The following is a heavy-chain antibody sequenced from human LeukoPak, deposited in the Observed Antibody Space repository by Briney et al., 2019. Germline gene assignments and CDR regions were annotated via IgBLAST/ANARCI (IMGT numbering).Heavy chain of an antibody. D-gene: IGHD3-9*01. J-gene: IGHJ4*02. CDR1: GFTFSSYA. V-gene: IGHV3-23*01. CDR3: AKDQFVILTGYYFGSFDY. Sequence: AGGSLRLSCAASGFTFSSYAMSWVRQAPGKGLEWVSAISGSGGSTYYADSVKGRFTISRDNSKNTLYLQMNSLRAEDMAVYYCAKDQFVILTGYYFGSFDYWGQGTLVTVSS. CDR2: ISGSGGST.